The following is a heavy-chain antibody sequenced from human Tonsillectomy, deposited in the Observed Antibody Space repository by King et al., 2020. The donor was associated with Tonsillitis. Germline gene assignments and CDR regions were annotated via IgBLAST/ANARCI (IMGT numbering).Heavy chain of an antibody. Sequence: VQLVESGGGLVKPGVSLRLSCAASGFTFSDYYMSWIRQAPGRGLEWVSYISSSGSTIYYADSVKGRFTISRDNAKNSRYLQMNSLRAEDTAVYYCARHWGDGYNYGTYYYYMDVWGKGTTVTVSS. J-gene: IGHJ6*03. CDR1: GFTFSDYY. CDR2: ISSSGSTI. D-gene: IGHD5-24*01. CDR3: ARHWGDGYNYGTYYYYMDV. V-gene: IGHV3-11*01.